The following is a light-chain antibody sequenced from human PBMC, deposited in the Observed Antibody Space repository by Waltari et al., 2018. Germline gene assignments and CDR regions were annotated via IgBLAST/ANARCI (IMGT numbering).Light chain of an antibody. CDR1: RSNIGANT. CDR3: ATWDDSLNGVV. Sequence: QSVLTQPPSASGTPGQGVTISCSGSRSNIGANTVYWYQHLPGTAPKVLIYSNKHRPSGVPDRFSGSKSGTAASLAVSGRQSEDEGDYYCATWDDSLNGVVFGGGTKLTVL. V-gene: IGLV1-44*01. J-gene: IGLJ2*01. CDR2: SNK.